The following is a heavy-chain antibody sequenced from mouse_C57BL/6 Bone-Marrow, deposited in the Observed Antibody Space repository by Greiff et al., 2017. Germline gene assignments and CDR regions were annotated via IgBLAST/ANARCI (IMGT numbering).Heavy chain of an antibody. Sequence: VQLKESGGGLVKPGGSLKLSCAASGFTFSDYGMHWVRQAPEKGLEWVAYISSGSSTIYYADTVKGRFTISRDNAKDTLFLQMTMLRSEDTAMYYCASGDGNYSWFAYWGQGTLVTVSA. J-gene: IGHJ3*01. D-gene: IGHD2-1*01. CDR2: ISSGSSTI. CDR1: GFTFSDYG. V-gene: IGHV5-17*01. CDR3: ASGDGNYSWFAY.